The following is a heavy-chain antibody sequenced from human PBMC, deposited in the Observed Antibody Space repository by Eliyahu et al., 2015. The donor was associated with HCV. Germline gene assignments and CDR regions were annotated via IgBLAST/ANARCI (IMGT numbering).Heavy chain of an antibody. CDR3: ASGGGGIAVTGTGGWFDP. D-gene: IGHD6-19*01. V-gene: IGHV4-59*01. CDR1: GGSIXTYX. Sequence: QVQLQESGPGLVKPSXTLSLTCTVSGGSIXTYXWSWIRQPPGKGLEWIGYIHYSGSTNYNPSLKSRVTISVDTSKNQFSLNLTSVTAADTAMYYCASGGGGIAVTGTGGWFDPWGQGTLVTVSS. CDR2: IHYSGST. J-gene: IGHJ5*02.